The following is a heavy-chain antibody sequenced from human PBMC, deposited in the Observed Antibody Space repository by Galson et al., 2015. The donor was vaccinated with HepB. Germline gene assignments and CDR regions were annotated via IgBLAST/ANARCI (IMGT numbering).Heavy chain of an antibody. J-gene: IGHJ4*02. D-gene: IGHD3-10*01. Sequence: SLRLSCAASGFTFSSYSMNWVRQAPGKGLEWVSYISTSSSTIYYADSVKGRFTISRDNAKNSLYLQMNSLRAEDTAVYYCARDGSGSYCADNYFDYWGQGTLVTVSS. CDR3: ARDGSGSYCADNYFDY. CDR2: ISTSSSTI. V-gene: IGHV3-48*01. CDR1: GFTFSSYS.